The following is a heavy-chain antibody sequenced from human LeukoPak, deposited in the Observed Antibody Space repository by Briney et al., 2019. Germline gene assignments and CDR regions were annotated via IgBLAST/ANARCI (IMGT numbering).Heavy chain of an antibody. V-gene: IGHV4-38-2*01. Sequence: SETLSLTCAVSGYSISSGYYWGWIRQPPGKGLEWIGSIYHSGSTYYNPSLNTRVTIPVDTSKKQFSLKLTSVTAADTAVYSCARAGGASSSSGNWFDPWGQGTLVTVSP. CDR3: ARAGGASSSSGNWFDP. CDR1: GYSISSGYY. CDR2: IYHSGST. D-gene: IGHD6-6*01. J-gene: IGHJ5*02.